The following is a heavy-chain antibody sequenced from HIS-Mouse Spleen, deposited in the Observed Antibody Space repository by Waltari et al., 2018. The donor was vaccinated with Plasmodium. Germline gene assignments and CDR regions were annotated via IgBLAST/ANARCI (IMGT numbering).Heavy chain of an antibody. CDR1: GFTFSSYW. CDR2: IKKDGREK. V-gene: IGHV3-7*01. CDR3: ARAALELYRGMDV. J-gene: IGHJ6*02. Sequence: EVQLVESGGGLVQPGGSLRLSCAASGFTFSSYWMGWVRQAPGKGLEGVSKIKKDGREKYYVDSMKGRFTISRDNAKNSLYLQMNSLRAEDTAVYYCARAALELYRGMDVWGQGTTVTVSS. D-gene: IGHD1-7*01.